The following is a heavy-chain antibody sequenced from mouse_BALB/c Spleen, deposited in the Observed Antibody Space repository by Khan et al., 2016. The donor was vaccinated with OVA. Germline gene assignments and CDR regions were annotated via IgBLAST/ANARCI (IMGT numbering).Heavy chain of an antibody. CDR2: ISYSGGT. CDR1: GYSITSDYA. V-gene: IGHV3-2*02. Sequence: EVQLQESGPGLVKPSQSLSLTCTVTGYSITSDYAWNWIRQFPGNKLEWMGYISYSGGTSYFPSLKSRISITRDTSKNQFFLQLNSVTTEDSATYDCARWFAYWGQGTLVTVS. CDR3: ARWFAY. J-gene: IGHJ3*01.